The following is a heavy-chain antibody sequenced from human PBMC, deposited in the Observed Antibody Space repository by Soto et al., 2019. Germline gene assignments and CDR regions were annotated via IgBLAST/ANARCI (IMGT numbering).Heavy chain of an antibody. V-gene: IGHV1-8*01. CDR1: GYTFTSYD. CDR2: MNPNSANT. J-gene: IGHJ6*02. Sequence: QVQLVQSGAEVKKPGASVKVSCKASGYTFTSYDINWVRQATGQGLEWMGWMNPNSANTGYAQKFQGRVTXXXXXXXXXXXXXXXXXXXXXXXXXXXXXXXVRGMDVWGQGTTVTVS. CDR3: XXXXVRGMDV.